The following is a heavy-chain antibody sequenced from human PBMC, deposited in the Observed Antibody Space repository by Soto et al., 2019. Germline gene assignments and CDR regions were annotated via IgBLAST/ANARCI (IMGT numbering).Heavy chain of an antibody. V-gene: IGHV4-39*07. CDR2: IYYSGKT. D-gene: IGHD3-22*01. CDR1: GDSISNYAYS. Sequence: TSETLSLTCTVSGDSISNYAYSWGWIRQPPGKGLEYIGTIYYSGKTYYNWPLESRVTMSLDTSKNQFSLKLSSVTAADTAVYYCASSYYYDSSGYYSFDYWGQGTLVTVSS. CDR3: ASSYYYDSSGYYSFDY. J-gene: IGHJ4*02.